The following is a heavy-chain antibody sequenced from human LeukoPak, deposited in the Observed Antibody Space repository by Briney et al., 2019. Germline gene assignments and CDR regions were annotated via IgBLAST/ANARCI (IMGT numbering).Heavy chain of an antibody. CDR3: ARASLITMIGGGNWFDP. CDR2: IYHSGST. Sequence: SETLSLTCAVSGGSISSSNWWSWVRQPPGKGLEWIGEIYHSGSTNYNPSLKSRVTISVDKSKNQFSLKLSSVTAADTAVYYCARASLITMIGGGNWFDPWGQGTLVTVSS. D-gene: IGHD3-22*01. V-gene: IGHV4-4*02. CDR1: GGSISSSNW. J-gene: IGHJ5*02.